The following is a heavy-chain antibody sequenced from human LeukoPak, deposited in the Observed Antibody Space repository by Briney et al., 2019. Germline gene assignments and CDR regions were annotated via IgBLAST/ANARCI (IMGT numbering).Heavy chain of an antibody. Sequence: GGSLRLSCAASGFTFSSYAMTWVRQAPGKGLEWVSGISGSGSSTYYADSVKGRFTISRDNSKHTLYLQMNSLRGEDTAVYYCAKYGSAENWFDAWGQGTLVTVSS. V-gene: IGHV3-23*01. J-gene: IGHJ5*02. D-gene: IGHD3-10*01. CDR3: AKYGSAENWFDA. CDR1: GFTFSSYA. CDR2: ISGSGSST.